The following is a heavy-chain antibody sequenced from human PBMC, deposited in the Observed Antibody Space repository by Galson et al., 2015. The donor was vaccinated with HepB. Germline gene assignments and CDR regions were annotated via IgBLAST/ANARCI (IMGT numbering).Heavy chain of an antibody. Sequence: SVKVSCKASGGTFSSYTISWVRQAPGQGLEWMGRIIPILGIAKYAQKFQGRVTITADKSTSTAYMELSSLRSEDTAVYYCARDLGYYYDSSGYYPAYFDYWGQGTLVTVSS. CDR3: ARDLGYYYDSSGYYPAYFDY. CDR1: GGTFSSYT. V-gene: IGHV1-69*04. CDR2: IIPILGIA. J-gene: IGHJ4*02. D-gene: IGHD3-22*01.